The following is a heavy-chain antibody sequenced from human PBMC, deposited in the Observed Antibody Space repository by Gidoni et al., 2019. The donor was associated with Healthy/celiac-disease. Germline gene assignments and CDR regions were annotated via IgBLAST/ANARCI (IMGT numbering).Heavy chain of an antibody. CDR2: IIPIFGTA. Sequence: SRAEVKTPGTSVKVSCKASGGTFSSYAISWVRQATGQGLEWMGGIIPIFGTANYAQKFQGRVTIPADESTSTAYMELSSLRSEDTAVYYCARGEGSGSYQNYGMDVWGQGTTVTVSS. V-gene: IGHV1-69*01. CDR3: ARGEGSGSYQNYGMDV. J-gene: IGHJ6*02. CDR1: GGTFSSYA. D-gene: IGHD3-10*01.